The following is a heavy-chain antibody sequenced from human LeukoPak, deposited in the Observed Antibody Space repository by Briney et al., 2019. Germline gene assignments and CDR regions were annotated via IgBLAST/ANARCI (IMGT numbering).Heavy chain of an antibody. CDR3: ATLGAIYDSSGYSYFDY. Sequence: PGGSLRLSCAASGFTFSSYAMHWVRQAPGKGLEWVAVISYDGSNKYYADSVKGRFTISRDNSKNTLYLQMNSLRAEDTAVYYCATLGAIYDSSGYSYFDYWGQGTLVTVSS. CDR1: GFTFSSYA. J-gene: IGHJ4*02. D-gene: IGHD3-22*01. CDR2: ISYDGSNK. V-gene: IGHV3-30*04.